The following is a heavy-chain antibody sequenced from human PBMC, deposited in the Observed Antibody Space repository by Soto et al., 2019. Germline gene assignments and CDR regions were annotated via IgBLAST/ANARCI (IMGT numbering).Heavy chain of an antibody. CDR2: ISYSGST. Sequence: QLQLQESGPGLVKPSETLSLSCTVSGGSISSSNWYWSWIRQPPGKGLEWIGSISYSGSTYYNPSPKSRLTVSVDPSKNHCSLTLNPVTAANTAVYYCARLGTYDGMDVWGQGTTVTVSS. CDR1: GGSISSSNWY. D-gene: IGHD1-1*01. V-gene: IGHV4-39*02. CDR3: ARLGTYDGMDV. J-gene: IGHJ6*02.